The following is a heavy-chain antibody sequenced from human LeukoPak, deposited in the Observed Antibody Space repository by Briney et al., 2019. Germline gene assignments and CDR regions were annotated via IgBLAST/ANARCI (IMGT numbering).Heavy chain of an antibody. Sequence: GGSLRLSCAASGFMFGYTWMNWVRQVPGQGLEWVANIKQDGSEKFYVASVKGRFTISRDNGKSSLYLQMNSLRAEDTALYYCATSYDMGWLIGYWGQGTLVTVSS. V-gene: IGHV3-7*03. CDR3: ATSYDMGWLIGY. CDR2: IKQDGSEK. D-gene: IGHD3/OR15-3a*01. CDR1: GFMFGYTW. J-gene: IGHJ4*02.